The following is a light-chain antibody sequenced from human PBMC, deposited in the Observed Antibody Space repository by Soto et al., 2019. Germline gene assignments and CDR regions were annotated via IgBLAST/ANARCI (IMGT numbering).Light chain of an antibody. V-gene: IGKV1-39*01. CDR2: AAS. CDR1: QSIRIY. CDR3: QQSYRTPT. J-gene: IGKJ4*01. Sequence: DIQMTQSPSSLSASVGDRVIITCRASQSIRIYLNWYQKKPGKAPKLLIYAASNLQSGVPSRFGGSGSGTDFTFTITSLQPEDLATYYCQQSYRTPTFGGGTKVDIK.